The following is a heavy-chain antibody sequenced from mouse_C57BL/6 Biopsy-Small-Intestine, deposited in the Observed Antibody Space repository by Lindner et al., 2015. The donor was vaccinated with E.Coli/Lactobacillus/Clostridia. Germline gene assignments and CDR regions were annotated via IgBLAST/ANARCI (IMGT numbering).Heavy chain of an antibody. V-gene: IGHV1-19*01. CDR3: AREVYPRYFAV. CDR1: GYTFTDYY. J-gene: IGHJ1*03. D-gene: IGHD2-1*01. CDR2: INPYNGGT. Sequence: VQLQESGPVLVKPGASVKMSCKASGYTFTDYYLNWVKQSHGKSLEWIGVINPYNGGTTYNQIFKDKATLTVDKSSSTAYMELNSLTFEDSAVYYCAREVYPRYFAVWGTGTTVTVSS.